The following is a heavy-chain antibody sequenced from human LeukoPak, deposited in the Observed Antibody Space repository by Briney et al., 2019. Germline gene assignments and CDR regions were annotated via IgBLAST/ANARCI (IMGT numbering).Heavy chain of an antibody. CDR3: ARQGAYGFDY. CDR2: ISRSGST. CDR1: GYSISSGYY. V-gene: IGHV4-38-2*02. Sequence: SETLSLTCTVSGYSISSGYYWGWIRQPPGKGLEWIGSISRSGSTYHNPSLMSRVTISVDTSKNQFSLRLTSVTAADTAVYYCARQGAYGFDYWGQGTLVTVSS. J-gene: IGHJ4*02. D-gene: IGHD4-17*01.